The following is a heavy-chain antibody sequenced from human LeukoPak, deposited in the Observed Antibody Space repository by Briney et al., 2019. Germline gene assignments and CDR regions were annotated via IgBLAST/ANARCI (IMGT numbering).Heavy chain of an antibody. Sequence: PGGSLRLSCAASGFTVSRTYMSWVRQAPGKGLEWVSIIYSAGSTYYADSVKGRFTISRDNSKNTLYLQMNSLRAEDTAVYYCAKGHCTNGICWLDWGQGTLVTVSS. D-gene: IGHD2-8*01. CDR3: AKGHCTNGICWLD. CDR2: IYSAGST. CDR1: GFTVSRTY. V-gene: IGHV3-53*01. J-gene: IGHJ4*02.